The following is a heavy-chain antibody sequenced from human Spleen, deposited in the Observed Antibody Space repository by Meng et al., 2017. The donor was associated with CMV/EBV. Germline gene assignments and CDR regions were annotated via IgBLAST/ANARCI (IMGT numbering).Heavy chain of an antibody. V-gene: IGHV4-59*01. CDR1: GASISNYY. CDR3: ARVRFNKDTAMGDFDY. D-gene: IGHD5-18*01. CDR2: IYYSGST. Sequence: SETLSLTCTVSGASISNYYWSWIRQPPGKGLEWIGYIYYSGSTNYNPSLKSRVTISVDTSKNQFSLKLSSLTAADTAVYYCARVRFNKDTAMGDFDYWGQGTLVTVSS. J-gene: IGHJ4*02.